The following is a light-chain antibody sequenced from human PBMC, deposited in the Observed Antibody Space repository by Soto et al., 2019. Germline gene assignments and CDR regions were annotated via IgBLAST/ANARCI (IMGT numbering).Light chain of an antibody. V-gene: IGKV3D-20*02. CDR3: QQSSNWPSIN. J-gene: IGKJ5*01. CDR2: GAS. CDR1: QGVSSGY. Sequence: EIVLTQSPGTLSFSPGERGTLSCRASQGVSSGYLAWYQQKPGQAPRLLIYGASSRATGIPDRFSGSGSGTDFTLTISSLQPEDFAVYYCQQSSNWPSINFGQGTRLEIK.